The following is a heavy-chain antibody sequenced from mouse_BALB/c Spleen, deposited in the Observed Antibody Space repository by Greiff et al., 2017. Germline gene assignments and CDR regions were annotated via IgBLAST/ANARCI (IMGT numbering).Heavy chain of an antibody. V-gene: IGHV1-81*01. CDR1: GYTFTDYV. Sequence: QVQLQQSGPELVKPGASVKMSCKASGYTFTDYVISWVKQRTGQGLEWIGEIYPGSGSTYYNEKFKGKATLTADKSSNTAYMQLSSLTSEDSAVYFCASRLLRLRGYAMDYWGQGTSVTVSS. CDR3: ASRLLRLRGYAMDY. J-gene: IGHJ4*01. D-gene: IGHD1-2*01. CDR2: IYPGSGST.